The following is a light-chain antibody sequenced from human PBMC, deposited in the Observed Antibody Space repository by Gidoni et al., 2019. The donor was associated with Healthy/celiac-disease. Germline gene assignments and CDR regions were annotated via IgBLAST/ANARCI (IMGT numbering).Light chain of an antibody. J-gene: IGKJ5*01. CDR2: LGA. CDR1: QSLLHSNGYNY. V-gene: IGKV2-28*01. Sequence: DIVMPLSTLSLPFSPVEPASISCRSSQSLLHSNGYNYLDWYLQKPGQSQQLLIYLGATRGSGRADRLRGSGSGTDIKLKISRGEAEDVGVEYCMQALQTPTGITFGQXTRLEIK. CDR3: MQALQTPTGIT.